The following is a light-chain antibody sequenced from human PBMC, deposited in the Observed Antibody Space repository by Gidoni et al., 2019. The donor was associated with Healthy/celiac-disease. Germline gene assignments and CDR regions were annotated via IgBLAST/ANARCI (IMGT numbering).Light chain of an antibody. CDR1: SSNIGSNY. Sequence: QSVLTQPPSASGTPGQGVTISSSGSSSNIGSNYVYWYQQLPGTAPNLLIYRNNQRPSGVPDRFSGSKSGTSASLAISGLRSEDEADYYCAAWDDSLSGWVFGGGTKLTVL. CDR3: AAWDDSLSGWV. CDR2: RNN. V-gene: IGLV1-47*01. J-gene: IGLJ3*02.